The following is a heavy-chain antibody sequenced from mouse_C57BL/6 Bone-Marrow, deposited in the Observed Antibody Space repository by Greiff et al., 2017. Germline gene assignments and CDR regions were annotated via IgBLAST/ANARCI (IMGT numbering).Heavy chain of an antibody. CDR2: IDPEIGDT. J-gene: IGHJ2*01. V-gene: IGHV14-4*01. CDR3: SSFDGNYFDC. CDR1: GFNIKDDY. Sequence: EVKLLESGAELVRPGASVKLSCTASGFNIKDDYIHWVKQRPEQGLEWIGWIDPEIGDTESASKFQGKATITSDTSSNTAYLQLSSLTSEDTAVYYCSSFDGNYFDCWGQGTPLTVAS. D-gene: IGHD2-3*01.